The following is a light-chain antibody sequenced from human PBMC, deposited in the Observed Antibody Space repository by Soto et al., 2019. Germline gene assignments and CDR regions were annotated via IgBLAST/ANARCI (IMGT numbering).Light chain of an antibody. V-gene: IGLV1-40*01. Sequence: QSVLTQPPSVSGAPGQRVTISCTGTSSNIGAGYAVHWYRQLPGTAPKLLIYDSRNRPSGVPDRFSGSKSGPSASLAITGLRAEDGVNFTCQPYETGLVFGMLGGGPKLPAL. CDR1: SSNIGAGYA. J-gene: IGLJ3*02. CDR3: QPYETGLVFGM. CDR2: DSR.